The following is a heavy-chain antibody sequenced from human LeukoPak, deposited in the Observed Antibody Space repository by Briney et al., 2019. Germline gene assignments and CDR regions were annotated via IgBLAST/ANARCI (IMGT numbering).Heavy chain of an antibody. CDR3: ASQTYSNGFDY. V-gene: IGHV3-23*01. CDR2: ISGSGGST. Sequence: GGSLRLSCAASGFTFSSYAMSWVRQAPNKGLQWVSGISGSGGSTYYADSVKGRFTISRDNSKNTLYLQTNSLRADDTAVYYCASQTYSNGFDYWGQGTLVTVSS. D-gene: IGHD4-11*01. J-gene: IGHJ4*02. CDR1: GFTFSSYA.